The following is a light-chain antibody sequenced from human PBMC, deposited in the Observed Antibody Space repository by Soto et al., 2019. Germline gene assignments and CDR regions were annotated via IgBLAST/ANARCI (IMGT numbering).Light chain of an antibody. V-gene: IGKV3-11*01. CDR1: QSVSSY. CDR3: KQRTKT. Sequence: EIVLTQSPATLSLSPGERATLSCRASQSVSSYLAWYQQKPGQPPRLLISDASNRATGIPARFSGSGSVTDFTLTISSLEPEDFAVYYCKQRTKTFGQGTRLDIK. CDR2: DAS. J-gene: IGKJ5*01.